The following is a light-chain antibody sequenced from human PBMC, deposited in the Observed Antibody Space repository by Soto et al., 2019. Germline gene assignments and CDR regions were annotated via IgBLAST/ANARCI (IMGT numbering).Light chain of an antibody. CDR3: CSFTSSNTHV. CDR2: EVN. CDR1: SSDFGNYNL. V-gene: IGLV2-23*02. Sequence: QSVLTQPASVSGSPGQSITISCTGTSSDFGNYNLVSWYQQHPGKVPKLILFEVNKRPSGVSGRFSVSKSGNTASLTISGLQAEDEADYYCCSFTSSNTHVFGTGTKGTVL. J-gene: IGLJ1*01.